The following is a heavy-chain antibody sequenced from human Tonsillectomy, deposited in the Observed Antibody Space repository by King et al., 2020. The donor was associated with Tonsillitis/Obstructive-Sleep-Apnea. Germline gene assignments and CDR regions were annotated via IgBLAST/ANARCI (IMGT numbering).Heavy chain of an antibody. D-gene: IGHD3-3*01. J-gene: IGHJ4*02. V-gene: IGHV4-34*01. CDR2: INHSGST. Sequence: VQLQQWGAGLLKPSETLSLTCAVYGGSSSGYYWSWIRQPPGKGLEWIGEINHSGSTNYNPSLKSRVTISVDTSKNQFSLKLSSVTAADTAVYYCASGRFWSGYQKFDYWGQGTLVTVSS. CDR1: GGSSSGYY. CDR3: ASGRFWSGYQKFDY.